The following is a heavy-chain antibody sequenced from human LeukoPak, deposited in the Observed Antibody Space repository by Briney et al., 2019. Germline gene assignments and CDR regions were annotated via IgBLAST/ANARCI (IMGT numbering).Heavy chain of an antibody. V-gene: IGHV4-4*07. Sequence: PSETLSLTCTASGGSISHYYWSWIRQPAGKAMEWIGHIYTSGSTNYNPSLKRRVTISLDRSKNQLSLVLTSVTAADTAVYYCARGASSGSYWDMRAEYFRHWGQGTLVTVSS. CDR1: GGSISHYY. CDR3: ARGASSGSYWDMRAEYFRH. D-gene: IGHD3-10*01. J-gene: IGHJ1*01. CDR2: IYTSGST.